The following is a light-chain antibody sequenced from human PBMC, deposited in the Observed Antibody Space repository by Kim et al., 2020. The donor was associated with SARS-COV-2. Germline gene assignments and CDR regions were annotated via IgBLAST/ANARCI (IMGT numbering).Light chain of an antibody. CDR1: SLRTYY. CDR2: GKN. Sequence: SSELSQDPAVSVALGQTVRITCQGDSLRTYYASWYQQKPGQAPVLVIYGKNNRPSGIADRFSGSRAGNTASLTITGAQAEDEADYYCNSRDSSGNHYVFGTGTKVTVL. J-gene: IGLJ1*01. CDR3: NSRDSSGNHYV. V-gene: IGLV3-19*01.